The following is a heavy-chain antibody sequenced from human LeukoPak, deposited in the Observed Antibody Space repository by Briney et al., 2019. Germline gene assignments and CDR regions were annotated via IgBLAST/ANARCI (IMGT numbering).Heavy chain of an antibody. J-gene: IGHJ4*02. CDR3: AKEGRDGYIYGYFDY. CDR1: GFTFSSYG. D-gene: IGHD5-24*01. CDR2: ISYDGSNK. V-gene: IGHV3-30*18. Sequence: GGSLRLSCAASGFTFSSYGMHWVRQAPGKGLEWVAVISYDGSNKYYADSVKGRFTISRDNSKNTPYLQMNSLRAEDTAVYYCAKEGRDGYIYGYFDYWGQGTLVTVSS.